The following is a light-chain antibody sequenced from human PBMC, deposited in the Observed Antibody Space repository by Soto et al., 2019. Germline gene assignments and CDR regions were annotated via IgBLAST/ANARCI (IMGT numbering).Light chain of an antibody. Sequence: QLVLTQSPSASASLGASVKLTCTLSSGHSSYAIAWHQQQPEKGPPYLMKLNSDGSHSKGDVIPDRFSGSSSGAERYLTISSLQSEDEADYYCQTWGTGTHVVFGGGTKLTVL. J-gene: IGLJ2*01. CDR2: LNSDGSH. CDR1: SGHSSYA. CDR3: QTWGTGTHVV. V-gene: IGLV4-69*01.